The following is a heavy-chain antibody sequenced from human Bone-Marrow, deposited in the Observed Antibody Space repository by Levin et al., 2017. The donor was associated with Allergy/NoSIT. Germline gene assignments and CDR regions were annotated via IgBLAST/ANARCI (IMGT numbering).Heavy chain of an antibody. V-gene: IGHV1-2*06. Sequence: VASVKVSCKASGYTFTGYYMHWVRQAPGQGLEWMGRINPNSGGTNYAQKFQGRVTMTRDTSISTAYMELSRLRSDDTAVYYCARYCSGGSCYLPSSEYFQHWGQGTLVTVSS. CDR3: ARYCSGGSCYLPSSEYFQH. J-gene: IGHJ1*01. D-gene: IGHD2-15*01. CDR2: INPNSGGT. CDR1: GYTFTGYY.